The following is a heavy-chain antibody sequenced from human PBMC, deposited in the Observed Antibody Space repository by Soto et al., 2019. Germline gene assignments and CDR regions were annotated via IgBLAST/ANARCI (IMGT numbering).Heavy chain of an antibody. CDR3: ARDGSYYYGSGNFYYYYGMDV. D-gene: IGHD3-10*01. CDR2: IYSGGST. V-gene: IGHV3-66*01. CDR1: GFTVSSNY. Sequence: GGSLRLSCAASGFTVSSNYMSWVRQAPGKGLEWVSVIYSGGSTYYADSVKGRFTISRDNSKNTLYLQMNSLRAEDTAVYYCARDGSYYYGSGNFYYYYGMDVWGQGTTVTVSS. J-gene: IGHJ6*02.